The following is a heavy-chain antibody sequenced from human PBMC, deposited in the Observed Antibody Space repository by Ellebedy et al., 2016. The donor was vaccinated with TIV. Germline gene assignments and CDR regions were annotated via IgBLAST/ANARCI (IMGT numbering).Heavy chain of an antibody. D-gene: IGHD3-9*01. CDR3: ARVLRYPARFDY. V-gene: IGHV4-34*01. CDR2: INHSGST. CDR1: GGSLSDYQ. J-gene: IGHJ4*02. Sequence: SETLSLTXAVYGGSLSDYQWSWIRQSPGKGLEWIGEINHSGSTNYNPSLKSRVTMSVDTSKNQFSLKLSSVTAADTAVYYCARVLRYPARFDYWGQGTLVTVSS.